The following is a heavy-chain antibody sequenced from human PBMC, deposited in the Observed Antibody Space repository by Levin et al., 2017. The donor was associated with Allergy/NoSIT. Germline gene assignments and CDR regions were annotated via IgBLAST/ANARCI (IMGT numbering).Heavy chain of an antibody. CDR3: ARTLGTHYYYYYYMDV. V-gene: IGHV3-11*01. Sequence: GESLKISCAASGFTFSDYYMSWIRQAPGKGLEWVSYISSSGSTIYYADSVKGRFTISRDNAKNSLYLQMNSLRTEDTAVYFCARTLGTHYYYYYYMDVWGKGTTVTVSS. J-gene: IGHJ6*03. CDR2: ISSSGSTI. D-gene: IGHD3-16*01. CDR1: GFTFSDYY.